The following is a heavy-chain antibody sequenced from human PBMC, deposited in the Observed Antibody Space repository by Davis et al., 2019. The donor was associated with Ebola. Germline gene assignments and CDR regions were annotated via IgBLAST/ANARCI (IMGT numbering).Heavy chain of an antibody. CDR1: GFTFSNYE. J-gene: IGHJ6*02. CDR2: INSDGSST. V-gene: IGHV3-74*01. D-gene: IGHD6-13*01. Sequence: HTGGSLRLSCAASGFTFSNYEMNWVRQAPGKGLVWVSRINSDGSSTSYADSVKGRFTISRDNSKNTLYLQMNSLRAEDTAVYYCARDLGYSSSWTRDPHYYGMDVWGQGTTVTVSS. CDR3: ARDLGYSSSWTRDPHYYGMDV.